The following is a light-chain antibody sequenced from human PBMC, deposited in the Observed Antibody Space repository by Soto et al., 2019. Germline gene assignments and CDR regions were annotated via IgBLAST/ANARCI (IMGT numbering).Light chain of an antibody. Sequence: QSVLTQPPSASGTPGQRVTISCSGSSSNIGSNYVYWYQQLPGTAPKLLIYRNNQRPSGVPDRFSGSKSGTSASLAISGLRSEDEADYYCSSYVGTNSYVFGTGTRSPS. J-gene: IGLJ1*01. V-gene: IGLV1-47*01. CDR1: SSNIGSNY. CDR2: RNN. CDR3: SSYVGTNSYV.